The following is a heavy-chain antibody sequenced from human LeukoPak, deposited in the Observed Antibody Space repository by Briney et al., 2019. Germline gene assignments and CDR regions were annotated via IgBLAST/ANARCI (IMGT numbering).Heavy chain of an antibody. J-gene: IGHJ6*02. V-gene: IGHV1-2*02. D-gene: IGHD2-2*02. CDR1: EYTFTGYY. CDR2: INPNSGGT. CDR3: ARVKFVVVPAAIGSGYYGMDV. Sequence: ASVKVSCKASEYTFTGYYMHWVRQAPGQGLEWMGWINPNSGGTNYAQKFQGRVTMTRDTSISTAYMELSRLRSDDTAVYYCARVKFVVVPAAIGSGYYGMDVWGQGTTVTVSS.